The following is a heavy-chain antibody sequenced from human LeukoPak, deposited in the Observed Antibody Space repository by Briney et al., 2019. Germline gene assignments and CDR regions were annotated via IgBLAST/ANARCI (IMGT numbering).Heavy chain of an antibody. V-gene: IGHV1-2*02. J-gene: IGHJ4*02. CDR2: INPNSGGT. CDR3: ARGRLHYDILTGYLAY. CDR1: GYTFTGYY. D-gene: IGHD3-9*01. Sequence: ASVKVSCKASGYTFTGYYMHWVRQAPGQGLEWMGWINPNSGGTNYAQKFQGRVTMTRDTSISTAYMELSRLRSDDTAVYYCARGRLHYDILTGYLAYWGRGTLVTVSS.